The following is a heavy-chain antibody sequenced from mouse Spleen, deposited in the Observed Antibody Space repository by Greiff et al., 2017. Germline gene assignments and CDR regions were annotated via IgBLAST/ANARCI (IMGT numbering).Heavy chain of an antibody. CDR3: ARDRNYYGSRSYAMDY. Sequence: DVKLVESGGGLVKPGGSLKLSCAASGFTFSDYYMYWVRQTPEKRLEWVATISDGGSYTYYPDSVKGRFTISRDNAKNNLYLQMSSLKSEDTAMYYCARDRNYYGSRSYAMDYWGQGTSVTVSS. V-gene: IGHV5-4*02. J-gene: IGHJ4*01. CDR2: ISDGGSYT. CDR1: GFTFSDYY. D-gene: IGHD1-1*01.